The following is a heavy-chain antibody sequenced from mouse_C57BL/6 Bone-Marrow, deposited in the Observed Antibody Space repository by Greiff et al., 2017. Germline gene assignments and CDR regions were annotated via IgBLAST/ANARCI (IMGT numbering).Heavy chain of an antibody. CDR3: ARHFTTVVANGFAY. V-gene: IGHV5-9*01. D-gene: IGHD1-1*01. CDR2: ISGGGGNT. CDR1: GFTFSSYT. J-gene: IGHJ3*01. Sequence: EVKLVESGGGLVKPGGSLKLSCAASGFTFSSYTMSWVRQTPAKRLEWVATISGGGGNTYYPDSVKGRFTISRDNAKNTLYLQMSSLRSEDTALYYCARHFTTVVANGFAYWGQGTLVTVSA.